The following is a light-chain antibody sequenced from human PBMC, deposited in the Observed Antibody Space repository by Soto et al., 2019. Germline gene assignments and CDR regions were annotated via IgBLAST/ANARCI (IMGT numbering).Light chain of an antibody. CDR2: WAS. J-gene: IGKJ4*01. Sequence: DIVMTQSPDSLAVSLGERATINCKSSQSVLYSSNNRNYLAWYQQKPGQPPKLLIYWASTRESGVPDRFSGSGSGTDLSFTISSLQAEDAAVYYCQQYYSSPLTFGGGTKVEIK. CDR1: QSVLYSSNNRNY. V-gene: IGKV4-1*01. CDR3: QQYYSSPLT.